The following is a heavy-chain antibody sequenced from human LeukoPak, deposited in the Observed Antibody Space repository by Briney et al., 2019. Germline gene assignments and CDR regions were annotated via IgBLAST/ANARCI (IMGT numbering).Heavy chain of an antibody. CDR1: GASITSYY. CDR2: IHYSGST. CDR3: ARVGYCSSTSCYDHLYYFDY. V-gene: IGHV4-59*01. J-gene: IGHJ4*02. D-gene: IGHD2-2*01. Sequence: SETLSLTCSVSGASITSYYWSWIRQTPGKGLEWIGYIHYSGSTNSNPSLKSRVTVSVDTSKNHFSLKLSSVTAADTAVYYCARVGYCSSTSCYDHLYYFDYWGQGTLVTVSS.